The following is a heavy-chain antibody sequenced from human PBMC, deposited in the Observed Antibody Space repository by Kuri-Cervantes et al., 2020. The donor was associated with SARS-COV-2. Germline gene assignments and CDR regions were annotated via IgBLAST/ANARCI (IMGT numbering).Heavy chain of an antibody. V-gene: IGHV3-30-3*01. Sequence: GESLKISCAASGFTFSSYWMNWVRQAPGKGLEWVAVISYDGSNKYYADSVKGRFTISRDNSRNTLYLQMNSLRAEDTAVYYCARDGYDSSGYYPDYWGQGTLVTVSS. D-gene: IGHD3-22*01. CDR3: ARDGYDSSGYYPDY. J-gene: IGHJ4*02. CDR2: ISYDGSNK. CDR1: GFTFSSYW.